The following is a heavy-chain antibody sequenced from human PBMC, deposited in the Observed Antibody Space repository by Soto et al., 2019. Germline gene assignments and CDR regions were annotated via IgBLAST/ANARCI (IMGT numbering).Heavy chain of an antibody. Sequence: SETLSLTCTVSGGSISSSSYYWGWIRQPPGKGLEWIGSIYYSGSTYYNPSLKSRVTISVDTSKNQFSLKLSSVTAADTAVYYCARTASIAARIFDYWGQGTLVTVSS. CDR2: IYYSGST. CDR3: ARTASIAARIFDY. V-gene: IGHV4-39*01. CDR1: GGSISSSSYY. D-gene: IGHD6-6*01. J-gene: IGHJ4*02.